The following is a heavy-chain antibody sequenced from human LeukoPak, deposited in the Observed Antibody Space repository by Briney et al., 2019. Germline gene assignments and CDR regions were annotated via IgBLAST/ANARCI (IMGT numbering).Heavy chain of an antibody. CDR1: GGSISSYY. J-gene: IGHJ6*03. V-gene: IGHV4-59*12. D-gene: IGHD3-3*01. Sequence: SETLSLTCTVSGGSISSYYWSWIRQPPGKGLEWIGYIYYSGSTNYNPSLKSRVTISVDTSKNQFSLKLSSVTAADTAVYYCARERPLRFLEWLSYYMDVWGKGTTVTVSS. CDR2: IYYSGST. CDR3: ARERPLRFLEWLSYYMDV.